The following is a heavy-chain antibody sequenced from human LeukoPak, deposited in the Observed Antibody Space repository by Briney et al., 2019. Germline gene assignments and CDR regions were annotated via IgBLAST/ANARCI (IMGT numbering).Heavy chain of an antibody. J-gene: IGHJ4*02. CDR3: AKEFNRGLPDY. CDR2: ISYDGSNK. Sequence: GGSLRLSCAASGCTFSSYAMHWVRQAPGKGLEWVAVISYDGSNKYYADSVKGRFTISRDDSKNTLYLQMSSLRAGDTAVYYCAKEFNRGLPDYWGQGTLVTVPS. CDR1: GCTFSSYA. V-gene: IGHV3-30*04. D-gene: IGHD2-21*01.